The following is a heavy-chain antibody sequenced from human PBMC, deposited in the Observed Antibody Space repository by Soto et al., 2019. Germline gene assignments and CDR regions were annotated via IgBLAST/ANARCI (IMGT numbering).Heavy chain of an antibody. Sequence: GASVKVSCKASGYTFTSYYMHWVRQAPGQGLEWMGIINPSGGSTSYAQKFQGRVTMTRDTSTSTVYMELSSLRSEDTAVYYCARVPLGEAPIEGAFDDWGQRTLVTVCS. CDR2: INPSGGST. J-gene: IGHJ4*02. V-gene: IGHV1-46*01. CDR1: GYTFTSYY. CDR3: ARVPLGEAPIEGAFDD. D-gene: IGHD1-26*01.